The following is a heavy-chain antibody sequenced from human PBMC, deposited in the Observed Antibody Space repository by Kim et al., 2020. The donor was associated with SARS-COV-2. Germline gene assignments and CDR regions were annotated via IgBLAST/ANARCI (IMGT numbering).Heavy chain of an antibody. CDR3: ARGRSGHGVDV. D-gene: IGHD3-3*01. CDR2: INHIESS. CDR1: GGSFSGYL. J-gene: IGHJ6*02. V-gene: IGHV4-34*01. Sequence: SETLSLTCRLNGGSFSGYLWTWIRQPPGGGLEWIGEINHIESSIHNPSLKGRVTVLIESSKKQFSLKLSSVSVADTAIYYCARGRSGHGVDVWGQGTTVSVSS.